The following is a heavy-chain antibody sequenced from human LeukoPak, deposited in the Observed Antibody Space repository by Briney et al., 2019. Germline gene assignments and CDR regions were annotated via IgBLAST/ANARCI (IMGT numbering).Heavy chain of an antibody. CDR3: AKDSAAAGLNWFDP. CDR2: ISGSGGST. CDR1: GFTFSSYG. J-gene: IGHJ5*02. D-gene: IGHD6-13*01. Sequence: GGSLRLSCAASGFTFSSYGMSWVRQAPGKGLEWVSAISGSGGSTYYADSVKGWFTISRDNSKNTLYLQMNSLRAEDTAVYYCAKDSAAAGLNWFDPWGQGTLVTVSS. V-gene: IGHV3-23*01.